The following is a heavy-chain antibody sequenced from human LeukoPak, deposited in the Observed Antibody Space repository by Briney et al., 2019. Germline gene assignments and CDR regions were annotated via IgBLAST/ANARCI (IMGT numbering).Heavy chain of an antibody. CDR3: ARDQRRGYSTHAFDY. CDR2: ISSSSSYI. Sequence: KTGGSLRLSCAASGFTFSSYSMNWVRQAPGKGLEWVSSISSSSSYIYYADSVKGRFTISRDNAKNSLYLQMNSLRAEDTAVYYCARDQRRGYSTHAFDYWGQGTLVTVSP. J-gene: IGHJ4*02. CDR1: GFTFSSYS. D-gene: IGHD2-15*01. V-gene: IGHV3-21*01.